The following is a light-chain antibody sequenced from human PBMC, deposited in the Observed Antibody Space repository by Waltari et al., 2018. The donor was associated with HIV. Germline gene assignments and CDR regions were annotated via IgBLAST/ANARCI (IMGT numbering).Light chain of an antibody. Sequence: QSVLTQPPSVSAAPGPTATTPCSGSSSTLANDYSSWYQHVPGAAPKLLIYDNNKRPSGIPDRFSGSKSGTSATLDITGLQTGDEADYYCGTWDPRLSVGVFGGGTKLTVL. CDR2: DNN. V-gene: IGLV1-51*01. CDR1: SSTLANDY. CDR3: GTWDPRLSVGV. J-gene: IGLJ2*01.